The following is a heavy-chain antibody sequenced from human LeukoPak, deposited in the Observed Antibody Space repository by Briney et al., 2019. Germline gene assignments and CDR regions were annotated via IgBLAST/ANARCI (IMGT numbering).Heavy chain of an antibody. J-gene: IGHJ5*02. CDR3: ARAVFVTMVRGVISWFDP. Sequence: ASVNVSCTASGYTFTSYDTNWVRQATGQGLEWMGWMNPNSGNTGYAQKFQGRVTMTRNTSISTAYMELSSLRSEDTAVYYCARAVFVTMVRGVISWFDPWGQGTLVTVSS. CDR2: MNPNSGNT. V-gene: IGHV1-8*01. D-gene: IGHD3-10*01. CDR1: GYTFTSYD.